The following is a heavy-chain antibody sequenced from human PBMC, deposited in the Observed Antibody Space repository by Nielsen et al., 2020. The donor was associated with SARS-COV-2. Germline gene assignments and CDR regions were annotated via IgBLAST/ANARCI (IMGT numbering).Heavy chain of an antibody. D-gene: IGHD4-17*01. V-gene: IGHV4-39*01. Sequence: SETLSLTCTVSGGSISSYYWGWIRQPPGKGLEWIGSIYYSGSTYYNPSLKSRVTISVDTSKNQFSLKLSSVTAADTAVYYCARQRRGDDPYYYYGMDVWGQGTTVTVSS. CDR2: IYYSGST. CDR3: ARQRRGDDPYYYYGMDV. J-gene: IGHJ6*02. CDR1: GGSISSYY.